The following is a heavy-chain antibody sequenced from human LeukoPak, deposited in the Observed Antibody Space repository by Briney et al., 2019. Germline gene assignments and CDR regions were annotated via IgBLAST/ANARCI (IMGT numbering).Heavy chain of an antibody. CDR3: AGSQGAGIMDV. CDR1: GFTFSRYW. V-gene: IGHV3-74*01. J-gene: IGHJ6*02. CDR2: ISSDGSST. Sequence: EGSLRLSCAASGFTFSRYWMHWVRQAPGKGLVWVSRISSDGSSTSYADSVKGRFTISRDNAKNTRYLQMNSRRAEDTAVYYCAGSQGAGIMDVWGQGTTVTVSS. D-gene: IGHD3-10*01.